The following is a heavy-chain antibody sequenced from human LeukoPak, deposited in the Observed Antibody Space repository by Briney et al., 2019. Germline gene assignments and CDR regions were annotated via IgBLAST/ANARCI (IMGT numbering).Heavy chain of an antibody. CDR3: ARISNSGYSYVHHIFDY. D-gene: IGHD5-18*01. CDR2: IYYSGST. V-gene: IGHV4-59*08. Sequence: PSETLSLTCTVSGGSISSYYWSWIRQPPGKGLEWIGYIYYSGSTNYNPSLKSRVTISVDTSKNQFSLKLSSVTAADTAVYYCARISNSGYSYVHHIFDYWGQGTLVTVSS. CDR1: GGSISSYY. J-gene: IGHJ4*02.